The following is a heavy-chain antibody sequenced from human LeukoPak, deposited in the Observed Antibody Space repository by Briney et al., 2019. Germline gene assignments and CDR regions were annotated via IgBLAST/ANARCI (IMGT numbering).Heavy chain of an antibody. D-gene: IGHD6-19*01. CDR3: ARADIAVAGTEWYSDL. J-gene: IGHJ2*01. Sequence: ASVKVSCKASGYTFTGYYMHWVRQAPGQGLEWMGWINPNSGGTNYAQKFQGRVTMTRDTSISTAYMELSRLRSDNTAVYYCARADIAVAGTEWYSDLWGRGTLVTVSS. CDR1: GYTFTGYY. V-gene: IGHV1-2*02. CDR2: INPNSGGT.